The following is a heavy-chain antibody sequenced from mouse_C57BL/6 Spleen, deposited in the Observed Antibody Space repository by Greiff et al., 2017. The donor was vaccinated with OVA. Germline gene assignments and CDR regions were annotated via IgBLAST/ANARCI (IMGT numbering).Heavy chain of an antibody. V-gene: IGHV1-22*01. CDR1: GYTFTDYN. D-gene: IGHD2-4*01. J-gene: IGHJ4*01. Sequence: VQLQQSGPELVKPGASVKMSCKASGYTFTDYNMHWVKQSHGKSLEWIGYINPNNGGTSYNQKFKGKATLTVNKSSSTAYMELRSLTSEESAVYYWARWGDYDEISPYAMDYWGQGTSVTVSS. CDR2: INPNNGGT. CDR3: ARWGDYDEISPYAMDY.